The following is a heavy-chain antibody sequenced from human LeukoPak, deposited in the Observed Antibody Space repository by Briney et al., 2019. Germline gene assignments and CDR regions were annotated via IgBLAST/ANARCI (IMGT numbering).Heavy chain of an antibody. CDR3: VSLRRSVDY. CDR2: ISAYNGNT. V-gene: IGHV1-18*01. J-gene: IGHJ4*02. CDR1: GYTFTSYG. Sequence: ASVKVSCQASGYTFTSYGISWVRQAPGQGLEWMGLISAYNGNTNYAQKPQGRVTMTTDTSTSTAYMELRSLRSDDTAVYYCVSLRRSVDYWGQGTLVTVSS. D-gene: IGHD4-17*01.